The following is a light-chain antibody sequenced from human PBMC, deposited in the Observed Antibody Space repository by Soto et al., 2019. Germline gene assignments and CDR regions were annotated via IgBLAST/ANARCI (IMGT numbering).Light chain of an antibody. V-gene: IGLV1-40*01. Sequence: QSVLTQPPSVSGAPGLRVTISCTGGGSNIGSGYDVHWYQELPGTAPKLLIYANNNRPSGVPDRFSGSKSGTSASLTITALQAEDEADYYCQSYDDTLSGSVFGTGTKVTVL. CDR2: ANN. J-gene: IGLJ1*01. CDR1: GSNIGSGYD. CDR3: QSYDDTLSGSV.